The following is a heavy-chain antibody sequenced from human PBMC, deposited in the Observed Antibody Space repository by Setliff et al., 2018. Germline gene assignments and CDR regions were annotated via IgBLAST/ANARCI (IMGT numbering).Heavy chain of an antibody. CDR1: GGSFSGYY. Sequence: PSATLSLTCAVYGGSFSGYYWSWLRQPPGKGLEWIGEINHSGSTNYNPSLKSRVTISVDTSKNQFSLKLSSVTAADTAVYYCARGWGSGWSKEGAFDIWGQGTMVTVSS. D-gene: IGHD6-19*01. CDR3: ARGWGSGWSKEGAFDI. CDR2: INHSGST. V-gene: IGHV4-34*01. J-gene: IGHJ3*02.